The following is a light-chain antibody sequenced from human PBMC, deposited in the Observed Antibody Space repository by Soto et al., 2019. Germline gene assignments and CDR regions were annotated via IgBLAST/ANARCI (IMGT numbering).Light chain of an antibody. CDR1: SGHSSYI. CDR3: ETWDSNTHTV. V-gene: IGLV4-60*02. CDR2: LEGSGNY. Sequence: QFVLTQSSSASGSLGSSVKLTCTRTSGHSSYIIAWHQQQPGKAPRYLMKLEGSGNYNKGSGDPDRFSGSSSGADRYLTISKLQFEDEADYYCETWDSNTHTVFGGGTKLTVL. J-gene: IGLJ3*02.